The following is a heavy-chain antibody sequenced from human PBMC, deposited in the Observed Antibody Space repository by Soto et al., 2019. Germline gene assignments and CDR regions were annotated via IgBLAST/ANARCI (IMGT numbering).Heavy chain of an antibody. V-gene: IGHV1-69*13. CDR3: ARDRSIAAAGYFDY. D-gene: IGHD6-13*01. Sequence: GASVKVSCKVSGGTFSSYAISWVRQAPGQGLEWMGGIIPIFGTANYAQKFQGRVTITADESTSTAYMELSSLRSEDTAVYYCARDRSIAAAGYFDYWGQGTLVTVSS. CDR2: IIPIFGTA. CDR1: GGTFSSYA. J-gene: IGHJ4*02.